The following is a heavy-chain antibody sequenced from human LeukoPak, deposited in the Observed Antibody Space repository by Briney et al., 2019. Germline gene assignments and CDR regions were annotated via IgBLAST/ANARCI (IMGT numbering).Heavy chain of an antibody. J-gene: IGHJ4*02. CDR3: ARYYYDSSGYYCLDY. Sequence: GGSLRLSCEASEFTFSSYWMSWVRQAPGKGPEWVANIKQDGSEKYYVDSVKGRFTISRDNAKNSLYLQMNSLRAEDTAVYYCARYYYDSSGYYCLDYWGQGTLVTVSS. V-gene: IGHV3-7*01. CDR1: EFTFSSYW. CDR2: IKQDGSEK. D-gene: IGHD3-22*01.